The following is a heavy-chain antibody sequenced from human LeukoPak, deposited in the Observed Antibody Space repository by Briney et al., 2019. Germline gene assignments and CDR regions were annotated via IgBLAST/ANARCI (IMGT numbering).Heavy chain of an antibody. CDR1: GFTVSSNY. Sequence: PGGSLRLSCAASGFTVSSNYMSWVRQAPGKGLEWVSVIYSGGSTYYADSVKGRFTISRDNSKNTLYLQMNSLRAEDTAVYYCAGDSSGWEGDDAFDIWGQGTMVTVSS. V-gene: IGHV3-53*01. CDR2: IYSGGST. J-gene: IGHJ3*02. D-gene: IGHD6-19*01. CDR3: AGDSSGWEGDDAFDI.